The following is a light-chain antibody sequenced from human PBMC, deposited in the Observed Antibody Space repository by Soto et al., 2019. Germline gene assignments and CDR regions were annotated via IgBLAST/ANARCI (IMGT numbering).Light chain of an antibody. CDR2: GAS. V-gene: IGKV3-20*01. CDR3: HQYDSSLWT. J-gene: IGKJ1*01. CDR1: QSVSSSY. Sequence: VLTQSPCTLSLSPGERATLSCRASQSVSSSYLAWYQQKPGQAPRLLIYGASSRATGIPDRFSGSGSGTDFTLTISRLEPADFAVYFCHQYDSSLWTFGQGTKVDIK.